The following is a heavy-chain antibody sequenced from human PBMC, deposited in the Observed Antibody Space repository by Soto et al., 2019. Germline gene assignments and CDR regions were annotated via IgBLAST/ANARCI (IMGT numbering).Heavy chain of an antibody. D-gene: IGHD1-26*01. CDR2: IIPIFGTA. J-gene: IGHJ3*02. V-gene: IGHV1-69*13. CDR1: GYTFTSYG. CDR3: ARDFRSAGTLPSAFDI. Sequence: SVKVSCKASGYTFTSYGISWVRQAPGQGLEWMGGIIPIFGTANYAQKFQGRVTITADESTSTAYMELSSLRSEDTAVYYCARDFRSAGTLPSAFDIWGQGTMVTVS.